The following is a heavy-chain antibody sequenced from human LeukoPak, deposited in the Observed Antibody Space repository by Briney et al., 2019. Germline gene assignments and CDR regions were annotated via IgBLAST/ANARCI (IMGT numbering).Heavy chain of an antibody. V-gene: IGHV3-64D*06. Sequence: GGSLRLSCSASGFTFSRYAMHWVRQAPGKGLEYVSAISRNGGSTYYADSVTGRFTISRDNSRNTLHLQMSSLRVEDTAVYYCVKDSSSGSYFDYWGQGTLVTVSS. J-gene: IGHJ4*02. CDR1: GFTFSRYA. CDR2: ISRNGGST. D-gene: IGHD3-10*01. CDR3: VKDSSSGSYFDY.